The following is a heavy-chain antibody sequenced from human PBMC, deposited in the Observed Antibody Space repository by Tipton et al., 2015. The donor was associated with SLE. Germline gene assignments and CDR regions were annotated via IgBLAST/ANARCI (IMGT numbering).Heavy chain of an antibody. D-gene: IGHD4-23*01. CDR1: GGSVSGHY. J-gene: IGHJ4*02. CDR2: INHSGRT. Sequence: TLSLPCAVYGGSVSGHYWSWIRQPPGKGLEWIGEINHSGRTNYNPSLKSRVTISVDTSKNQFSLKLSSVNAADTAVYYCARHGGYYFDYWGQGTLVTVSS. V-gene: IGHV4-34*01. CDR3: ARHGGYYFDY.